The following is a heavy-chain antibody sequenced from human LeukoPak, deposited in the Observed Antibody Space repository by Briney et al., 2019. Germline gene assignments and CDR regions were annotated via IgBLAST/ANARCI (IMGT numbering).Heavy chain of an antibody. J-gene: IGHJ4*02. Sequence: GASVKVSCKASGYTFTGYYMHWVRQAPGQGLEWMGWINANSGDTKYAQKFQGRVTMTRDTSISTAYMELSRLRSDDTAMYYCAREISGYSDYWDQGTLVTASS. CDR1: GYTFTGYY. CDR3: AREISGYSDY. D-gene: IGHD3-22*01. V-gene: IGHV1-2*02. CDR2: INANSGDT.